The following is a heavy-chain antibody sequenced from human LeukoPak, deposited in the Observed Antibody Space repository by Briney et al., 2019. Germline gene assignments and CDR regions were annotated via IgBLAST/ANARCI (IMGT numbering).Heavy chain of an antibody. CDR3: TRHWVGATVYFDY. V-gene: IGHV3-73*01. CDR1: GVTFSGSA. Sequence: GGSLRLSCAASGVTFSGSAMHWVRQASGKGLEWVGRIRSKANSYATAYAASVKGRFTISRDDSKNTAYLQMNSLKTEDTAVYYCTRHWVGATVYFDYWGQGTLVTVSS. CDR2: IRSKANSYAT. D-gene: IGHD1-26*01. J-gene: IGHJ4*02.